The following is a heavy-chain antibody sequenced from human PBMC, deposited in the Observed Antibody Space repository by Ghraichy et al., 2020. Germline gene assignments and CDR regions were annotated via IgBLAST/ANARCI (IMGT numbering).Heavy chain of an antibody. J-gene: IGHJ5*02. D-gene: IGHD4-11*01. Sequence: GGSLRLSCAASGFTFSSYAMSWVRQAPGKGLEWVSAISGSGGSTYYADSVKGRFTISRDNSKNTLYLQMNSLRAEDTAVYYCAKGQGRTTVTTGWFDPWGQGTLVTVSS. V-gene: IGHV3-23*01. CDR1: GFTFSSYA. CDR3: AKGQGRTTVTTGWFDP. CDR2: ISGSGGST.